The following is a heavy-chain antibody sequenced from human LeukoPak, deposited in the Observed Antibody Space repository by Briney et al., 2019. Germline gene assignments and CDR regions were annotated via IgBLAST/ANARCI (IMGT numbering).Heavy chain of an antibody. Sequence: SETLSLTCTVSGGSISSGDYYWSWIRQPPGKGLEWIGYIYYSGSTYYNPSLKSRVTMSVNTSKNQFSLKLSSVTAADTAVYYCARSNYGSGSYHNSWGQGTLVTVSS. J-gene: IGHJ4*02. V-gene: IGHV4-30-4*01. CDR1: GGSISSGDYY. CDR3: ARSNYGSGSYHNS. D-gene: IGHD3-10*01. CDR2: IYYSGST.